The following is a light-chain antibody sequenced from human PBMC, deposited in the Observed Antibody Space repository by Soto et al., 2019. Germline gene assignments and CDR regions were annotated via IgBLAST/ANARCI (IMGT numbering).Light chain of an antibody. V-gene: IGKV1-5*03. CDR1: QSISSW. J-gene: IGKJ4*01. Sequence: DIQMTQSPSTLSASVGDRIIITCRASQSISSWLAWYQQKPGKAPNLLIYKSSSLESGVPSRFSGSGSGTEFTLTISSLQPDDSATYFCHQYSASHTFGGGTKVEIK. CDR3: HQYSASHT. CDR2: KSS.